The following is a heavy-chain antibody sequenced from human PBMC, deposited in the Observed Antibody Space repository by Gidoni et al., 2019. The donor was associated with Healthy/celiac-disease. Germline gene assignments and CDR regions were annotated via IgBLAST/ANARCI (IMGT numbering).Heavy chain of an antibody. CDR2: IYHSGST. CDR1: GGSIRSRTW. J-gene: IGHJ4*02. Sequence: QVQLQESGPGLVKPSWTLSLTCAVSGGSIRSRTWWSWVRQPPGKGLEWIGEIYHSGSTNYNPSLKSRVTISVDKSKNQFSLKLSSVTAADTAVYYCASWGSQNYDFWSVRFDYWGQGTLVTVSS. D-gene: IGHD3-3*01. V-gene: IGHV4-4*02. CDR3: ASWGSQNYDFWSVRFDY.